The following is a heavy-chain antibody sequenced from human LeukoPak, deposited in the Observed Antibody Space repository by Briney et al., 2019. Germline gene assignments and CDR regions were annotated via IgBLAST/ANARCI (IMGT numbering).Heavy chain of an antibody. D-gene: IGHD6-19*01. J-gene: IGHJ4*02. Sequence: PGGSLRLSCAASGFTFSSYAMHWVRQAPGKGLEWVAVISYDGGNKYYADSVKGRFTISRDNSKNTLYLQMNSLRAEDTAVYYCAKDLWSSSGWHGLGGDWGQGTLVTVSS. V-gene: IGHV3-30-3*01. CDR3: AKDLWSSSGWHGLGGD. CDR2: ISYDGGNK. CDR1: GFTFSSYA.